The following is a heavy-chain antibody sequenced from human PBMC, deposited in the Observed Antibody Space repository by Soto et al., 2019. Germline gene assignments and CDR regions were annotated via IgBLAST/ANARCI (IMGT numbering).Heavy chain of an antibody. J-gene: IGHJ5*02. CDR3: ARDSGDTWNFKGFDP. D-gene: IGHD1-7*01. CDR2: IYYSGST. Sequence: QVQLQESGPGLVKPSQTLSLTCTVSGGSISSGGYYWSWIRQHPGKGLEWIGYIYYSGSTYYNPSLKRRVTIXXAXSXTHFSLKLGSVTAADTAVYYCARDSGDTWNFKGFDPWGQGTLVTVFS. CDR1: GGSISSGGYY. V-gene: IGHV4-31*03.